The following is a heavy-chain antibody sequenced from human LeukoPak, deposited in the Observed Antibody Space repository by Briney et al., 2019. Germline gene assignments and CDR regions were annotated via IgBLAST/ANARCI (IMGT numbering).Heavy chain of an antibody. Sequence: PGGSLRLSCAASGFTFSSYGMHWVRQAPGEGLEWVAVISYDGSNKYYADSVKGRFTISRDNAKNTLYLQMNSLRAEDTAVYYCAGEGQHLDYGMDVWGQGTTVTVSS. CDR1: GFTFSSYG. J-gene: IGHJ6*02. CDR3: AGEGQHLDYGMDV. V-gene: IGHV3-30*03. CDR2: ISYDGSNK. D-gene: IGHD6-13*01.